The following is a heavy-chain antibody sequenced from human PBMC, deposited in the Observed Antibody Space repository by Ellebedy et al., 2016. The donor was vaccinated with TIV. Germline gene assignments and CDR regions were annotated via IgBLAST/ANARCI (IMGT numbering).Heavy chain of an antibody. CDR1: GYTFTRYG. CDR3: ARSGLGGGHWYFDF. CDR2: IAVYNGHT. V-gene: IGHV1-18*01. J-gene: IGHJ2*01. D-gene: IGHD3-10*01. Sequence: ASVKVSXKVSGYTFTRYGMSWVRQAPGQGLEWMGWIAVYNGHTKYAQKFQDRDVMTTETATSTVYMELRSLRSDDTAVYYCARSGLGGGHWYFDFWGRGTLVTVSS.